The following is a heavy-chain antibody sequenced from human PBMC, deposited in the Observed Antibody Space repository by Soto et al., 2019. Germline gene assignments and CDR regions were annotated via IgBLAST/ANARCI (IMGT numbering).Heavy chain of an antibody. CDR3: ARVSKNVNWFDP. Sequence: TGGSLRLSCAASGFTFSSYGMHWVRQAPGKGLEWVAVIWYDGSNKYYADSVKGRFTNSRDNSKNTLYLQMNSLRAEDTAVYYCARVSKNVNWFDPWGQGTLVTVSS. CDR1: GFTFSSYG. J-gene: IGHJ5*02. CDR2: IWYDGSNK. V-gene: IGHV3-33*01.